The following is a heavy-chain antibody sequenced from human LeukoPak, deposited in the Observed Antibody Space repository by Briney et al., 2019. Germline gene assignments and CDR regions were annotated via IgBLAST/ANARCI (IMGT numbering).Heavy chain of an antibody. CDR3: ARAHVGYYDSSGYYLDY. J-gene: IGHJ4*02. CDR1: GGTFSSYA. CDR2: IIPIFGTA. V-gene: IGHV1-69*13. D-gene: IGHD3-22*01. Sequence: SVKVSCKASGGTFSSYAISWVRQAPGQGLEWMGGIIPIFGTANYAQKFQGRVTITADESTSTAYMELSSLRSEDTAVYYCARAHVGYYDSSGYYLDYWGQGTLVTVSS.